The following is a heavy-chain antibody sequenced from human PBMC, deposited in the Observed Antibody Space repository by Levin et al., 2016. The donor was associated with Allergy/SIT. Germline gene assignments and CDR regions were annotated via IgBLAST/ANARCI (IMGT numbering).Heavy chain of an antibody. CDR3: ARLWGSGSTVNSDF. D-gene: IGHD3-16*01. V-gene: IGHV4-61*08. CDR2: FSYTGST. CDR1: GGSVGSAGFY. J-gene: IGHJ4*02. Sequence: GSLRLSCTVSGGSVGSAGFYWSWVRQPPGKGLEWIGYFSYTGSTNYNPSLKSRVTISLDTSKNQFSLQLSSVTAADTAVYYCARLWGSGSTVNSDFWGQGMLVTVAS.